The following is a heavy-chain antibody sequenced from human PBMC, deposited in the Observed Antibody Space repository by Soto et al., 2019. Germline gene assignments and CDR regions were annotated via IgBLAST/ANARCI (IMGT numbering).Heavy chain of an antibody. CDR2: INPYSGGT. Sequence: QVQLVQSGAEVKKPGASVKVSCKASGFTFTAYFLHWVRQAPGQGLEWMGWINPYSGGTNYAQKFQGRVTMTRDTTISTAYTGQSSLNSDDTAVYFCARDQPSPFGAHRGWPLDSWGQGTLVAVSS. D-gene: IGHD2-15*01. J-gene: IGHJ4*02. V-gene: IGHV1-2*02. CDR1: GFTFTAYF. CDR3: ARDQPSPFGAHRGWPLDS.